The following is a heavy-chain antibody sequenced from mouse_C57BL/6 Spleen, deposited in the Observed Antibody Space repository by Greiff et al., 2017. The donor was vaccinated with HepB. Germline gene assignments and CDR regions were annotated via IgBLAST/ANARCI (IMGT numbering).Heavy chain of an antibody. Sequence: EVQLQQSVAELVRPGASVKLSCTASGFNIKNTYMHWVKQRPEQGLEWIGRIDPANGNTKYAPKFQGKATITADTSSNTAYLQLSSLTSEDTAIYYCATYYYGSSPWFAYWGQGTLVTVSA. V-gene: IGHV14-3*01. CDR3: ATYYYGSSPWFAY. D-gene: IGHD1-1*01. J-gene: IGHJ3*01. CDR2: IDPANGNT. CDR1: GFNIKNTY.